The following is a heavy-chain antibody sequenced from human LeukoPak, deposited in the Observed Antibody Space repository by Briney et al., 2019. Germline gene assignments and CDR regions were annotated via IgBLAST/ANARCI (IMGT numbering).Heavy chain of an antibody. CDR3: AREPLYYYGSGGLDY. D-gene: IGHD3-10*01. CDR2: IYYSGST. CDR1: GGSISIYY. V-gene: IGHV4-59*01. J-gene: IGHJ4*02. Sequence: PSETLSLTCTVSGGSISIYYWSWIRQPPGKGLEWIGYIYYSGSTNYNPSLKSRVTISVDTSKNQFSLKLSSVTAADTAVYYCAREPLYYYGSGGLDYWGQGTLVTVSS.